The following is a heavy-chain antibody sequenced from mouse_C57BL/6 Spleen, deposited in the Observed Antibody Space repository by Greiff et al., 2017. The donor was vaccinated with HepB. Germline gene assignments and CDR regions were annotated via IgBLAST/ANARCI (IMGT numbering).Heavy chain of an antibody. Sequence: EVMLVESGGGLVKPGGSLKLSCAASGFTFSDYGMHWVRQAPEKGLEWVAYISSGSSTIYYADTVKGRFTISRDNAKNTLFLQMTSLRSEDTAMYYCARDYYGSSPWYFDVWGTGTTVTVSS. CDR1: GFTFSDYG. D-gene: IGHD1-1*01. CDR2: ISSGSSTI. CDR3: ARDYYGSSPWYFDV. V-gene: IGHV5-17*01. J-gene: IGHJ1*03.